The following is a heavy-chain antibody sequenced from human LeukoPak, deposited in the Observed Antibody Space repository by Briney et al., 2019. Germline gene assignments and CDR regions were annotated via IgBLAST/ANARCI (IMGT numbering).Heavy chain of an antibody. CDR2: IYTSGST. Sequence: SETLSLTCTVSGGSISSYYWSWIRQPPGKGLEWIGYIYTSGSTNYNPSLKSRVTISVDTSKNQFSLKLSSVTAADTAVYYCARRRVAGNYHGSGSYYTNWFDPWGQGTLVTVSS. CDR1: GGSISSYY. CDR3: ARRRVAGNYHGSGSYYTNWFDP. D-gene: IGHD3-10*01. J-gene: IGHJ5*02. V-gene: IGHV4-4*09.